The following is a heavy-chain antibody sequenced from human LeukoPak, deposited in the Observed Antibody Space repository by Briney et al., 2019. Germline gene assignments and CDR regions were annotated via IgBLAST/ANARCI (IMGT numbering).Heavy chain of an antibody. CDR2: IKQDGSEK. V-gene: IGHV3-7*01. J-gene: IGHJ3*02. CDR1: GFTFSSYW. D-gene: IGHD6-13*01. Sequence: PGGSLRLSCAASGFTFSSYWMSWVRQAPGKGLEWVANIKQDGSEKYYVDSVKGRFTISRDNAKNSLYLQMNSLRAEDTAVYYCARLNLAAHRTDYNAFDIWGQGTMVTVSS. CDR3: ARLNLAAHRTDYNAFDI.